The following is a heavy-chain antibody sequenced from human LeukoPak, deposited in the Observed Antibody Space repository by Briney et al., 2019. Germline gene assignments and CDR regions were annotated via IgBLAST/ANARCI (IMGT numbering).Heavy chain of an antibody. CDR1: GYSFSAYF. CDR2: ISAYNGNT. D-gene: IGHD4-23*01. Sequence: ASVKVSCKASGYSFSAYFMHWVRQAPGQGLEWMGWISAYNGNTNYAQKLQGRVTMTTDTSASTAYMELRSLRSDDTAVYYCARVGYGGNSDYWGQGTLVTVSS. CDR3: ARVGYGGNSDY. V-gene: IGHV1-18*04. J-gene: IGHJ4*02.